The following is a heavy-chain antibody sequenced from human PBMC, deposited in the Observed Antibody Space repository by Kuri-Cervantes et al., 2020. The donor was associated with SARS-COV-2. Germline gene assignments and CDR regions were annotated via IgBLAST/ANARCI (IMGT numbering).Heavy chain of an antibody. CDR3: ASLGGTSWHDY. CDR1: GFTFSSYA. J-gene: IGHJ4*02. Sequence: GESLKISCAASGFTFSSYAMSWVRQAPGKGLEWVSAISGSGGSTYYADSVKGRFTLSGDNSKNTLYLQMNSLRAEDTAVYYCASLGGTSWHDYWGQGTLVTVSS. CDR2: ISGSGGST. V-gene: IGHV3-23*01. D-gene: IGHD2-2*01.